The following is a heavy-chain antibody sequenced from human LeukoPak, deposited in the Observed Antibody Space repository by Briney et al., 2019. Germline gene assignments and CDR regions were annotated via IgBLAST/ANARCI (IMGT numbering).Heavy chain of an antibody. V-gene: IGHV4-38-2*02. Sequence: SETLSLTCTVSGYSISSGYYWGWIRQPPGKGLEWIGSIYHSGNTYYNPSLKSRVTISVDTSKNQFSLKLNSVTPEDTAVYYCAKGVLFLDYWGQGTLVTVSS. CDR3: AKGVLFLDY. D-gene: IGHD2-15*01. J-gene: IGHJ4*02. CDR2: IYHSGNT. CDR1: GYSISSGYY.